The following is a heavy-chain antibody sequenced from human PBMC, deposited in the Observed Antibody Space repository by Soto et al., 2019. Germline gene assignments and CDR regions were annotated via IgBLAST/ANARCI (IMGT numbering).Heavy chain of an antibody. CDR2: IKSKTDGGTT. CDR1: GFTFSNAW. V-gene: IGHV3-15*07. J-gene: IGHJ3*02. D-gene: IGHD2-2*01. Sequence: EVQLVESGGGLGKPGGSLRLSCAASGFTFSNAWMNWVRQAPGKGLEWVGRIKSKTDGGTTDYDAPVKGRFTISRDDSKNTLYLQMNSLKTEDTAVYYCTTGYCSSTSCYHDAFDIWGQGTMVTVSS. CDR3: TTGYCSSTSCYHDAFDI.